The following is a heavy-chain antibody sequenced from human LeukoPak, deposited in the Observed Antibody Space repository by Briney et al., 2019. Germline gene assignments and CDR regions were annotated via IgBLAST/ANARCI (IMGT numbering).Heavy chain of an antibody. CDR1: GYTLTELS. V-gene: IGHV1-24*01. J-gene: IGHJ5*02. CDR3: ATDRAFGEWRVRFDP. D-gene: IGHD3-10*01. CDR2: FDPEDGET. Sequence: GAPVKVSCKVSGYTLTELSMHWVRQAPGKGLEWMGGFDPEDGETIYAQKFQGRVTMTEDTSTDTAYMELSSLRSEDTAVYYCATDRAFGEWRVRFDPWGQGTLVTVSS.